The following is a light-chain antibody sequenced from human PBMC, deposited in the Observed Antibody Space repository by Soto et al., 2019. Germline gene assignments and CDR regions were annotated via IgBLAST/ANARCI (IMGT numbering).Light chain of an antibody. CDR1: QTSGSNF. CDR3: QLYGISPQ. J-gene: IGKJ5*01. V-gene: IGKV3-20*01. CDR2: ASS. Sequence: ENVFTQSPGTLSLSPGERATLSCKTSQTSGSNFLAWYQHKPGQAPRLLIYASSNRATGIPDRFSGSASGPDFTLTINRLEPEDFAVYYCQLYGISPQFGQGTRLEIK.